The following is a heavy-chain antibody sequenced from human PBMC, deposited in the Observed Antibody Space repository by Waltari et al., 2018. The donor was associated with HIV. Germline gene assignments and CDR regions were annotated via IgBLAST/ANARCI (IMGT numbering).Heavy chain of an antibody. V-gene: IGHV3-49*03. Sequence: EVHLVESGGGLVQPGRSLRLSCTASGFTFGDYGISWYRQAPGKGLELLSLIRGKAVSGSTEYASSVKGRVTVSRDDSKSIAYLQINSLKTEDTAVYYCTRSLLATANLWSGGYWGQGALVTVSS. CDR1: GFTFGDYG. CDR3: TRSLLATANLWSGGY. D-gene: IGHD2-21*02. J-gene: IGHJ4*02. CDR2: IRGKAVSGST.